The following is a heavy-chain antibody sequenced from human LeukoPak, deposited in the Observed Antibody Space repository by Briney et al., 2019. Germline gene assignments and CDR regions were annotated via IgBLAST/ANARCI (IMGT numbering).Heavy chain of an antibody. D-gene: IGHD3-16*01. CDR3: TRDRFYVWFDP. Sequence: PGGSLRLSCTTSGFTFGTHTMHWFRQAPGEGLQWIGFIRSSGTTQYAASVTGRFTISRDDSKGIAYLQMNSLKTEDTAVYYCTRDRFYVWFDPWGQGTLVTVSS. V-gene: IGHV3-49*03. J-gene: IGHJ5*02. CDR2: IRSSGTT. CDR1: GFTFGTHT.